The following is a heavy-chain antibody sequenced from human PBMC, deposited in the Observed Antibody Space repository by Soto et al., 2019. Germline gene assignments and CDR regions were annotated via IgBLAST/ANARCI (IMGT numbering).Heavy chain of an antibody. CDR3: ARINYYDSSGEEAYYFDY. D-gene: IGHD3-22*01. J-gene: IGHJ4*02. V-gene: IGHV4-39*01. CDR1: GGSISSSSYY. CDR2: IYYSGST. Sequence: PSETLSLTCTVSGGSISSSSYYWGWIRQPPGKGLEWIGSIYYSGSTYYNPSLKSPVTISVDTSKNQFSLKLSSVTAADTAVYYCARINYYDSSGEEAYYFDYWGQGTLVTVSS.